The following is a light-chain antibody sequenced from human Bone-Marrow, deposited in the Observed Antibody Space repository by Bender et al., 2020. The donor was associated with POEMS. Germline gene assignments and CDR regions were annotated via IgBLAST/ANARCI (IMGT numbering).Light chain of an antibody. CDR3: QAWDTYSVI. CDR2: QDT. CDR1: DLGDKY. J-gene: IGLJ2*01. Sequence: SYELTQPPSVSVPPGQTASITCSGDDLGDKYVAWYQQKPGQSPVLVIYQDTKRPSGIPERFSGSNSGNTATLTISGTQAMDEADYYCQAWDTYSVIFGGGTKLTVL. V-gene: IGLV3-1*01.